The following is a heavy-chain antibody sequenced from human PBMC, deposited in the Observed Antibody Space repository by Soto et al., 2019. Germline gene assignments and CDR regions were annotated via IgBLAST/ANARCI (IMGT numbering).Heavy chain of an antibody. CDR3: VREGEMHYYYYGLDV. CDR1: GYTFTTYG. D-gene: IGHD3-16*01. V-gene: IGHV1-18*01. Sequence: QVQLVQSGAEVRKPGASVKVSCKASGYTFTTYGISWVRQAPGQGLEWMGWISGYNGHTKYAQKLQGRVTMTTDTSTSTVYMEVRSLRSDDTAVYYCVREGEMHYYYYGLDVWGQGTTVTVSS. CDR2: ISGYNGHT. J-gene: IGHJ6*02.